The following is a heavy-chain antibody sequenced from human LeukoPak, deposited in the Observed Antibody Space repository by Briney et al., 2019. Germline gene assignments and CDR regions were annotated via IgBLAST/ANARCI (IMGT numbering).Heavy chain of an antibody. V-gene: IGHV3-23*01. CDR3: ARLTITSGWYEDY. D-gene: IGHD6-19*01. J-gene: IGHJ4*02. Sequence: PGGSLRLSCAASGFTFSSYAMSWVRQAPGKGLEWVSAISGSGGSTYYADSVKGRFTISRDNSKNTLYLQMNSLRAEDAAVYYCARLTITSGWYEDYWGRGTLVTVSS. CDR1: GFTFSSYA. CDR2: ISGSGGST.